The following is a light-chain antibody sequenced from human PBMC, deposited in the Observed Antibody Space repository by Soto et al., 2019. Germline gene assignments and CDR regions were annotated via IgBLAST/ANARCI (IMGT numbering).Light chain of an antibody. Sequence: DIVLPPSPAGLCFTLCGRATLSCSATQRVSSSYLAWYQQKPGQAPRLLIYGASTRATGIPDRFSGSGSGTEFTLTISSLQPEDFAVYHCQQYGSLSWTFGQGTKVDIK. CDR2: GAS. V-gene: IGKV3-20*01. CDR1: QRVSSSY. J-gene: IGKJ1*01. CDR3: QQYGSLSWT.